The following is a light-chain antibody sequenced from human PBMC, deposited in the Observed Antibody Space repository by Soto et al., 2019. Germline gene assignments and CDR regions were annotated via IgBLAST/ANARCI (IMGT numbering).Light chain of an antibody. V-gene: IGLV2-14*01. J-gene: IGLJ1*01. CDR2: DVS. Sequence: QSVLTQPSSVSGSPGQSVTISCTGTSSDVGGYNYVSWYQQHPGKAPKLMIYDVSNRPSGVSNRFSGSKSGNTASLTISGLHAVDEADYYCSSYTSSSTLYVFGTGTKVTVL. CDR1: SSDVGGYNY. CDR3: SSYTSSSTLYV.